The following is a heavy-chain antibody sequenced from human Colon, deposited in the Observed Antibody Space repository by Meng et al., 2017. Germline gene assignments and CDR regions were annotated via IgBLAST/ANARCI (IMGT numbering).Heavy chain of an antibody. CDR1: GFSFSNYW. CDR3: ARVGSGSYFPY. J-gene: IGHJ4*02. CDR2: ISTDGSSV. D-gene: IGHD3-10*01. Sequence: GGSLRLSCAASGFSFSNYWMHWVRQAPGKGLEWVSRISTDGSSVMYADSVKGRFSISRDNAKNTHYLQMDSLRDDDTAVYFCARVGSGSYFPYWGQGSLVTVSS. V-gene: IGHV3-74*03.